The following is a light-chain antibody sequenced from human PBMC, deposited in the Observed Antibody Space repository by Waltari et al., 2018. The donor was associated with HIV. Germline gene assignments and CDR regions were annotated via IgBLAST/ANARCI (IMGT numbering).Light chain of an antibody. CDR2: GAS. Sequence: EIVLTQSPATLSLSPGERATLSCRASQSVSTYLAWYQQKPGQAPRLLIYGASSSATGIPARFSGSGSGTDFTLTISSLEPGDFGVYYCHQRSNWPITFGQGTRLEIK. V-gene: IGKV3-11*01. J-gene: IGKJ5*01. CDR1: QSVSTY. CDR3: HQRSNWPIT.